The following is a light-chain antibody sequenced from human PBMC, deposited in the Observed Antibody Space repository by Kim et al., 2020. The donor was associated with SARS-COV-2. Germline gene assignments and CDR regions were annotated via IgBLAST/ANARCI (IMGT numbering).Light chain of an antibody. Sequence: GQRVTISGSGSSSNLGSNYVYWYQQLPGTAPKLLIYSKNQRPSGVPDRFSGSKSGTSASLAISGLRSEDEADYYCAAWDDSLSGWVFGGGTQLTVL. V-gene: IGLV1-47*02. J-gene: IGLJ3*02. CDR3: AAWDDSLSGWV. CDR2: SKN. CDR1: SSNLGSNY.